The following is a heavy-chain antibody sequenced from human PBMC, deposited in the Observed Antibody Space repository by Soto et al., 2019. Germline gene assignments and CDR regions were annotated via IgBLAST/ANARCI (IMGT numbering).Heavy chain of an antibody. J-gene: IGHJ3*02. V-gene: IGHV3-21*01. D-gene: IGHD5-18*01. CDR1: GFTFSSYS. CDR3: AREDGDTAMVTRAFDI. CDR2: ISSSSSYI. Sequence: EVQLVESGGGLVKPGGSLRLSCAASGFTFSSYSMNWVRQAPGKGLEWVSSISSSSSYIYYADSVKGRFTISRDNAKNSLYLQMNSLRAEDTAVYYCAREDGDTAMVTRAFDIWGQGTMVTVSS.